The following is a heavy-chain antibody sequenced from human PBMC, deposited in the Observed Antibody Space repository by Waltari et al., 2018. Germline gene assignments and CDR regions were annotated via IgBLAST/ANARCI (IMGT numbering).Heavy chain of an antibody. D-gene: IGHD1-26*01. V-gene: IGHV3-7*01. Sequence: EVQLVESGGDLVQPGGSLRLSCAASGLTLRYFWMSWVRQTPGKGLEWVANIKQDGSVKYYVDSVKGRFTISRDNAKNSLYLQMNSLRVDDTAMYYCVRGGGSFDIWGQGTMVTVSS. J-gene: IGHJ3*02. CDR3: VRGGGSFDI. CDR1: GLTLRYFW. CDR2: IKQDGSVK.